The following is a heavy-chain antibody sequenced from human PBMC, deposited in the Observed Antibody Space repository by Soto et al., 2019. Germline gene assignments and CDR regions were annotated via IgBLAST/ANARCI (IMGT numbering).Heavy chain of an antibody. D-gene: IGHD3-16*01. CDR2: IYYSGTT. Sequence: LSXSCAISGDSVSNDNYYWSWIRQPPGKGLEWIGYIYYSGTTNYNSYLKSRLSLSVDMSKNQFSLKLASVTAADTAVYFCARSQRGRTAFTFDYWGQGALVTVSS. J-gene: IGHJ4*02. CDR3: ARSQRGRTAFTFDY. V-gene: IGHV4-61*01. CDR1: GDSVSNDNYY.